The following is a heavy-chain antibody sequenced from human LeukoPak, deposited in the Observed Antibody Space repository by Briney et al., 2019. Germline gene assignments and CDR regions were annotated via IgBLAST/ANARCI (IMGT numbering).Heavy chain of an antibody. CDR1: GFTFSSYE. V-gene: IGHV3-48*03. CDR3: ARTYYYGSGSYYTSYYYMDV. J-gene: IGHJ6*03. D-gene: IGHD3-10*01. CDR2: ISSSGSTI. Sequence: GGSLRLSCAASGFTFSSYEMNWVRQAPGKGLEWVSYISSSGSTIYYADSVKGRFTISRDNAKNSLYLQMNSLRAEDTAVYYCARTYYYGSGSYYTSYYYMDVWGKGTTVTVSS.